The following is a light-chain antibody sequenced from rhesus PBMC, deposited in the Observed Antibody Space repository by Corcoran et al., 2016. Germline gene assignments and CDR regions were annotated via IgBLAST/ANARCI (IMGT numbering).Light chain of an antibody. CDR2: SAY. Sequence: EIVMTQSPATLSLSPGETATLSCRASESVGSYLAWYQQQPGQVPKLLVHSAYFRATGIPDRFSGRGSGTDFTLTITGLEPEDVGVYYCQQSSNFWTFGQGTKVEIK. V-gene: IGKV3-40*01. J-gene: IGKJ1*01. CDR3: QQSSNFWT. CDR1: ESVGSY.